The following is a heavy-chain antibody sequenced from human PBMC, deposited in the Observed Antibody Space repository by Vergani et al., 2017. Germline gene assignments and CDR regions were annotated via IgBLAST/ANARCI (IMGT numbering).Heavy chain of an antibody. D-gene: IGHD2-2*01. V-gene: IGHV1-69*01. CDR2: IIPIFGTA. Sequence: QVQLVQSGAEVKKPGSSVKVSCKASGGTFSSYAISWVRQAPGQGLEWMGGIIPIFGTANYAQKFQGRVTITADESTSTAYMELSSLRSEDTAVYYCARDPDCSSTSCHDAIAVALGNYYGMDVWGQGTTVTVSS. CDR3: ARDPDCSSTSCHDAIAVALGNYYGMDV. CDR1: GGTFSSYA. J-gene: IGHJ6*02.